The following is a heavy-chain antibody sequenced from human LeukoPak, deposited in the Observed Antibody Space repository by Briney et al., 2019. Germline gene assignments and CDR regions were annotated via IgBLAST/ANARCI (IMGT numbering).Heavy chain of an antibody. V-gene: IGHV4-4*02. Sequence: PSETLSLTCAVSGGSISSSNWWSWVRQPPGKGLEWIGEIYHSGSTNYNPSLKSRVTISVDKSKNQFSLKLSSVTAAATAVYYCARDRYCSGGSCFDYWGQGTLVTVSS. CDR2: IYHSGST. CDR1: GGSISSSNW. CDR3: ARDRYCSGGSCFDY. J-gene: IGHJ4*02. D-gene: IGHD2-15*01.